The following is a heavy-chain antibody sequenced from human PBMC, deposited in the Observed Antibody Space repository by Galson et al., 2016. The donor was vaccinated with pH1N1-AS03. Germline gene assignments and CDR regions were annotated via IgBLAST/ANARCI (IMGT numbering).Heavy chain of an antibody. V-gene: IGHV5-51*01. J-gene: IGHJ3*02. CDR2: IWPADSDT. D-gene: IGHD2-15*01. CDR3: ARQKYCSGGSCFRYYDAFDK. CDR1: GYIFSSYW. Sequence: QSGAEVKKPGESLKISCQASGYIFSSYWIGWVRQRPGKGLEWMGIIWPADSDTKYSPSFQGQVTISVDTSLNTAYLQWSSLEASATAMYFCARQKYCSGGSCFRYYDAFDKGGQGTLVTVSS.